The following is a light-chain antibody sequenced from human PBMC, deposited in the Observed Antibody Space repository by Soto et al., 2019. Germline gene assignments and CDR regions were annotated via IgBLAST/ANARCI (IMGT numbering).Light chain of an antibody. CDR2: DAS. CDR3: QQYGTYLWT. Sequence: DIPMTQSPSTLSASVGDRVTITCRASQSISSWLAWYQQKPGKAPKLLIYDASSLESGVPSRFSGSGSGTEFPLTISSLHPDDFATYYCQQYGTYLWTFGQGTRVEIK. CDR1: QSISSW. J-gene: IGKJ1*01. V-gene: IGKV1-5*01.